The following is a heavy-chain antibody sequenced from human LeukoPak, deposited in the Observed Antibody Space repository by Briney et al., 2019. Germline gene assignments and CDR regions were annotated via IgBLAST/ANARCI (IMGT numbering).Heavy chain of an antibody. J-gene: IGHJ4*02. V-gene: IGHV4-59*01. CDR1: GVSISSYY. Sequence: SETLSLTCTVSGVSISSYYWSCIRQPPGKGLEWIGYIYYSENTNYNSSLKSRVTISEDTSKNQFSLNLTSVTAADTAVYYCAGGNFYDSSGHPYHFHYWGQGTLVTVPS. D-gene: IGHD3-22*01. CDR3: AGGNFYDSSGHPYHFHY. CDR2: IYYSENT.